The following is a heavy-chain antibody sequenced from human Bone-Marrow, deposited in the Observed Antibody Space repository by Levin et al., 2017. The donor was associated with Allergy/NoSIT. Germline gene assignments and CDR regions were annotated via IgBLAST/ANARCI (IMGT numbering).Heavy chain of an antibody. V-gene: IGHV4-31*03. D-gene: IGHD4-11*01. Sequence: SETLSLSCTVSGGSVSSGVYYWGWIRQHPGTGLECIGFIHPSGTTYYNPSLNSRITMSFDTSKNQISLKMTSVTAADTAVYYCARGLDYSKLGYWGQGTQVTVSS. J-gene: IGHJ4*02. CDR3: ARGLDYSKLGY. CDR2: IHPSGTT. CDR1: GGSVSSGVYY.